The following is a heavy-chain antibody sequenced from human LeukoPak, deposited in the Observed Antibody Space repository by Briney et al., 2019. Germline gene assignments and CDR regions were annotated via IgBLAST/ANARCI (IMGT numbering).Heavy chain of an antibody. V-gene: IGHV1-18*01. CDR2: ISAYNGNT. D-gene: IGHD3-22*01. Sequence: GASVKVSCKASGYTFTSYGISWVRQAPGQGREWMGWISAYNGNTNYAQKLQGRVTMTTDTSTSTAYMELRSLRSDDTAVYYCARRRYTRYYYGSKDAFDIWGQGTMVTVSS. J-gene: IGHJ3*02. CDR3: ARRRYTRYYYGSKDAFDI. CDR1: GYTFTSYG.